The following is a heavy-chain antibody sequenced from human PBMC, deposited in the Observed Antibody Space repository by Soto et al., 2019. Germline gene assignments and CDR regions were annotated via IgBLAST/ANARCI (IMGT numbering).Heavy chain of an antibody. CDR2: IYYSGST. D-gene: IGHD1-7*01. J-gene: IGHJ6*02. V-gene: IGHV4-59*01. CDR1: GCSISSFY. Sequence: SETLSLTCTVSGCSISSFYWRWIRQPPGKGLEWIGYIYYSGSTNYNPSLKSRVTISVDTSKNQFSLKLSSVTAADTAVYFCARARYNWNYGDYYYGLDVWGQGTTVTVSS. CDR3: ARARYNWNYGDYYYGLDV.